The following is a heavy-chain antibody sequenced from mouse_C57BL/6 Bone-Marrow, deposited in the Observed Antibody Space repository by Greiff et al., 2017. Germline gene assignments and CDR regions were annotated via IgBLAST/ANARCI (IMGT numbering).Heavy chain of an antibody. V-gene: IGHV1-9*01. D-gene: IGHD1-1*01. Sequence: QVQLKQSGAELMKPGASVKLSCKATGYTFTGYWIEWVKQRPGHGLEWIGEILPGSGSTNYNEKFKGKATFTAATSSNTAYMQLSSLTTEDSAIYYCARDTTVPCYWYFDVWGTGTTVTVSA. J-gene: IGHJ1*03. CDR3: ARDTTVPCYWYFDV. CDR2: ILPGSGST. CDR1: GYTFTGYW.